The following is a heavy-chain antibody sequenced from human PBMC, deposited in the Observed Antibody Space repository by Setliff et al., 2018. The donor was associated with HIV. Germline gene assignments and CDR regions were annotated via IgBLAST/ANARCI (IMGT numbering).Heavy chain of an antibody. CDR3: ARGTTLNVVPDAFDI. CDR1: GGSISSSSYY. CDR2: IYYSGST. D-gene: IGHD4-17*01. Sequence: SQTLSLTCTVSGGSISSSSYYWGWIRQPPGKGLEWIGSIYYSGSTHYNPSLKSRVTISVDTSKNQFSLKLNSLTAADTAVYYCARGTTLNVVPDAFDIWGQGTMVTVSS. J-gene: IGHJ3*02. V-gene: IGHV4-39*01.